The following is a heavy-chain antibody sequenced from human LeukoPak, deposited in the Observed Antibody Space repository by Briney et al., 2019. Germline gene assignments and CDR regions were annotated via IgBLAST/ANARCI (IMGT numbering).Heavy chain of an antibody. J-gene: IGHJ6*02. D-gene: IGHD3-22*01. CDR2: TYYRSKWYN. CDR3: ARDLILLNYYDSSGSYYYYGMDV. V-gene: IGHV6-1*01. Sequence: SQTLSLTCAISGDSVSSNSAAWTWIRQSPSRGLEWLGRTYYRSKWYNDYAVSVKSRITINPDTSKNQFSLQLNSVTPEDTAVYYCARDLILLNYYDSSGSYYYYGMDVWGQGTTVTVSS. CDR1: GDSVSSNSAA.